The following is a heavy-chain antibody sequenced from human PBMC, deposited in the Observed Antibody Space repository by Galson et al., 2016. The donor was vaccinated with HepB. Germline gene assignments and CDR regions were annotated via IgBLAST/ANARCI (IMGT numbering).Heavy chain of an antibody. J-gene: IGHJ6*03. V-gene: IGHV1-69-2*01. Sequence: VKVSCKVSGYTFIDYYMHWVQQAPGKGLEWMGLVDPEDGETIYAEKFQGRVTITADTSTDTAYMELSSLRSEDTAVYYCATESGSGYTYAKGYYYMDVWGKGTTVTVSS. CDR1: GYTFIDYY. CDR3: ATESGSGYTYAKGYYYMDV. D-gene: IGHD5-18*01. CDR2: VDPEDGET.